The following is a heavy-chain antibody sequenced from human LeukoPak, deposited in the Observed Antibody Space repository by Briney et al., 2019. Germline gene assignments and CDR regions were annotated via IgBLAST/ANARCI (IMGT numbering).Heavy chain of an antibody. Sequence: GGSLRLSCAASGFTVSSNYMSWVRQAPGKGLEWVSVIYSGGSTYYADSVKGRFTISRDNSKNTLYLQMNSLRAEDTAVYYCARPRAPYQLLSYGMDVWGQGTTVTVSS. CDR1: GFTVSSNY. J-gene: IGHJ6*02. CDR2: IYSGGST. D-gene: IGHD2-2*01. V-gene: IGHV3-53*05. CDR3: ARPRAPYQLLSYGMDV.